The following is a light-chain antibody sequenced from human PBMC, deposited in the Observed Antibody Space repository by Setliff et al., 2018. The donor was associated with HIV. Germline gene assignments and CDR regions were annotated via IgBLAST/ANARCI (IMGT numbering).Light chain of an antibody. CDR3: AAWDDSLTGYV. CDR2: SSN. V-gene: IGLV1-44*01. Sequence: QSALPTPPQPGTPGQKVTISCSGSSSNIGSNTVNWYQQLPGTAPKLLIYSSNVRPSRVPDRFSGSKSGTSASLAISGLQAEDEADYYCAAWDDSLTGYVFGTGTKVTVL. J-gene: IGLJ1*01. CDR1: SSNIGSNT.